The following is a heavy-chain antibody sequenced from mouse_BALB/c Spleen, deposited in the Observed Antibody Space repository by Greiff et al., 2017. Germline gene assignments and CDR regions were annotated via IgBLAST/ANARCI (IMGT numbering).Heavy chain of an antibody. V-gene: IGHV5-4*02. J-gene: IGHJ2*01. CDR1: GFTFSDYY. Sequence: EVQRVESGGGLVKPGGSLKLSCAASGFTFSDYYMYWVRQTPEKRLEWVATISDGGSYTYYPDSVKGRFTISRDNAKNNLYLQMSSLKSEDTAMYYCARDLFDYWGQGTTLTVSS. CDR3: ARDLFDY. CDR2: ISDGGSYT.